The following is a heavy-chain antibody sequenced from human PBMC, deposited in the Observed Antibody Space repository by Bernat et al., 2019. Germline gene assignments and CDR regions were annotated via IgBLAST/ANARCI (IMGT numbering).Heavy chain of an antibody. J-gene: IGHJ4*02. CDR1: GFTFSNYW. V-gene: IGHV3-74*01. D-gene: IGHD1-14*01. CDR3: AKPRGAYGTQHYFDF. Sequence: EVQLVESGGGFVQPGGSLRLSCAASGFTFSNYWMHWVRQAPGKGLVWVSRISSDGSTTSYADSVEGRFTISRDNAKNTLFLQMNSLSAEDTAVYYCAKPRGAYGTQHYFDFWGQGTLVTVSS. CDR2: ISSDGSTT.